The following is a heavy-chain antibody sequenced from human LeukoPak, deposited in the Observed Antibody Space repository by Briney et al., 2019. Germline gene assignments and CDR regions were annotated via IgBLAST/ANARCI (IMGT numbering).Heavy chain of an antibody. CDR1: GFTFSSYA. J-gene: IGHJ6*03. Sequence: GGSLRLSCVASGFTFSSYAMHWVRQAPGKGLEYVSAISSNGGSTYYANSVKGRFTISRDNSKNTLYLQMGSLRAEDMAVYYCARDSPYYYYYMDVWGKGTTVTVSS. CDR2: ISSNGGST. CDR3: ARDSPYYYYYMDV. V-gene: IGHV3-64*01.